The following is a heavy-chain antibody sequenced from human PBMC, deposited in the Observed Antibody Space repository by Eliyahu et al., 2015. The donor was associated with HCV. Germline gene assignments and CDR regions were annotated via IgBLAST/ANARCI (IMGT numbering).Heavy chain of an antibody. V-gene: IGHV3-9*01. Sequence: EVQLLESGGGLVQPGRSLRLSCAGSGFKFDDXAMHWVRQAPGKGLEWVSGISWSGAIIGYADSVKGRFTISRDNAKNSLYLQMDSLRAEDTAFYYCGRRTTTPFLDYWGQGTLVTVSS. CDR1: GFKFDDXA. CDR3: GRRTTTPFLDY. D-gene: IGHD1-1*01. J-gene: IGHJ4*02. CDR2: ISWSGAII.